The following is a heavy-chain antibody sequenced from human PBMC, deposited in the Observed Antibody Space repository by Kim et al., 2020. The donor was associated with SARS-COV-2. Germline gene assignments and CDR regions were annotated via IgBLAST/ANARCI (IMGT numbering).Heavy chain of an antibody. D-gene: IGHD3-16*01. Sequence: ASVTVSCKASGYSFTTYGISWVRQAPGQGLEWMGWVSTYDGGTNYAQNFQGRVTMTADTSTNTAYMDLGSLRSDDTAVYYCARDWFPWGNLDCFDPWGQGTLVSVSS. CDR3: ARDWFPWGNLDCFDP. V-gene: IGHV1-18*04. CDR2: VSTYDGGT. CDR1: GYSFTTYG. J-gene: IGHJ5*02.